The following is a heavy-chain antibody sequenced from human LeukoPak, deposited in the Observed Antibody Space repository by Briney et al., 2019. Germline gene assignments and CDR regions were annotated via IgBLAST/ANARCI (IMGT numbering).Heavy chain of an antibody. CDR1: GGSFSDYY. D-gene: IGHD3-10*01. Sequence: SETLSLTCAVFGGSFSDYYWSWIRQPPGKGLEWIGSIYYSGSTYYNPSLKSRVTISVDTSKNQFSLKLSSVTAADTAVYYCASGKMVRGVIIPFDYWGQGTLVTVSS. J-gene: IGHJ4*02. CDR3: ASGKMVRGVIIPFDY. CDR2: IYYSGST. V-gene: IGHV4-34*01.